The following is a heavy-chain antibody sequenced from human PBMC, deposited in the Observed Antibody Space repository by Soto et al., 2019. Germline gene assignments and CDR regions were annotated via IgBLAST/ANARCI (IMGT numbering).Heavy chain of an antibody. CDR2: IIPIFGTA. CDR3: ARDWVRGYSYGPARLGDYYYYGMDV. D-gene: IGHD5-18*01. V-gene: IGHV1-69*13. Sequence: SVKVSCKASGGTFSSYAISWVRQAPGQGLEWMGGIIPIFGTANYAQKFQGRVTITADESTSTAYVELSSLRSEDTAVYYCARDWVRGYSYGPARLGDYYYYGMDVWGQGTTVTVSS. J-gene: IGHJ6*02. CDR1: GGTFSSYA.